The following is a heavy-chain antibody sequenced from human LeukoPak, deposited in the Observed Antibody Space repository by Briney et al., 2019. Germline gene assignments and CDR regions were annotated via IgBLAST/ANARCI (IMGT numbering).Heavy chain of an antibody. CDR3: AKVGWQYQLLPYNWFDP. D-gene: IGHD2-2*01. J-gene: IGHJ5*02. V-gene: IGHV3-30*02. Sequence: GGSLRLSCAASGFTFSSYGMHWVRQAPGKGLEWVAFIRYDGSNKYYADSVKGRFTISRDNSKNTLYLQMNSLRAEDTAVYYCAKVGWQYQLLPYNWFDPWGQGTLVTVSS. CDR1: GFTFSSYG. CDR2: IRYDGSNK.